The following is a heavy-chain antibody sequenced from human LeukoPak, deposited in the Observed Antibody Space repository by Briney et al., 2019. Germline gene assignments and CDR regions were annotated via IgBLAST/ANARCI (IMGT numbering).Heavy chain of an antibody. J-gene: IGHJ3*02. CDR2: IKEDGSEK. Sequence: GGSLRLSCAASGFTFSSYWMTWVRQAPGKGLEWVANIKEDGSEKNYLESMKGRFTISRDNAKNSLYLQMNSLRAEDTAIYYCARYYYNNDGYSEDAFDIWGQGAMVTVSS. CDR3: ARYYYNNDGYSEDAFDI. D-gene: IGHD3-22*01. CDR1: GFTFSSYW. V-gene: IGHV3-7*01.